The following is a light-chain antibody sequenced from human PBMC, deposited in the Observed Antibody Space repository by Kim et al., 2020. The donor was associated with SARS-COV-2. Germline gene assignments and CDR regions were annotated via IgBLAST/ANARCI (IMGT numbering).Light chain of an antibody. Sequence: GQSITISCTGTSSDVGSYNVVSWYQQHPGKAPKLLIYEGSKRPSGVSNRFSGSKSGNTASLTISGLQAEDEADYYCCSYVGSSSWVFGGGTKLTVL. V-gene: IGLV2-23*01. CDR1: SSDVGSYNV. J-gene: IGLJ3*02. CDR3: CSYVGSSSWV. CDR2: EGS.